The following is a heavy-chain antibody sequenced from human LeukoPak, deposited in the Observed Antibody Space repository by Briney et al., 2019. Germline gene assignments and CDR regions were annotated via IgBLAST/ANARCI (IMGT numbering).Heavy chain of an antibody. CDR1: GFTFSSYA. J-gene: IGHJ3*02. CDR3: AKAPYYDILTGYPDAFDI. CDR2: ISGSGGST. V-gene: IGHV3-23*01. Sequence: GGSLRLSCAASGFTFSSYAMSWVRQAPEKGLEWVSGISGSGGSTYYADSVKGRFTISRDNSKNTLYLQMNSLRAEDTAVYYCAKAPYYDILTGYPDAFDIWGQGTMVTVSS. D-gene: IGHD3-9*01.